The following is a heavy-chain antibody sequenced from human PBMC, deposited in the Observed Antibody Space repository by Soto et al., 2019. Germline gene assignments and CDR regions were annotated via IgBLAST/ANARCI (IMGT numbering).Heavy chain of an antibody. D-gene: IGHD1-1*01. V-gene: IGHV1-69*01. J-gene: IGHJ3*02. CDR3: AREEGGYNWNDNAFDI. Sequence: QVQLVQSGAEVKKPGSSVKVSCKASGGTFSSYAISWVRQAPGQGLEWMGGLIPIFGTANYAQKFQGRVTITADESTSTAYMELSSLRSEDTAVYYCAREEGGYNWNDNAFDIWGQGTMVTVSS. CDR1: GGTFSSYA. CDR2: LIPIFGTA.